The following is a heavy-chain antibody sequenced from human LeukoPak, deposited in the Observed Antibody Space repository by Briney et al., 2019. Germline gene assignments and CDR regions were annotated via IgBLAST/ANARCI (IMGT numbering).Heavy chain of an antibody. J-gene: IGHJ6*02. CDR3: AREGREGYCMDV. CDR1: GFTFGNYW. D-gene: IGHD1-26*01. Sequence: GGSLRLSCAASGFTFGNYWMSWVRQAPGKGLEWVANIKQAGSEKNYVDSVKGRFTISRDNAKNSLSLQMNSLRAEDTAVYYCAREGREGYCMDVRGQGTTVTVSS. V-gene: IGHV3-7*01. CDR2: IKQAGSEK.